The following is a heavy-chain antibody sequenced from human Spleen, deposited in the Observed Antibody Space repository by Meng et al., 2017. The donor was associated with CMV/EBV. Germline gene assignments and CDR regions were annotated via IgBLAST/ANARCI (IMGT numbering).Heavy chain of an antibody. J-gene: IGHJ5*02. V-gene: IGHV4-34*01. CDR2: INHSGNT. D-gene: IGHD3-3*01. CDR1: CGSFSGSS. Sequence: TCAVYCGSFSGSSRSWIRQPPGKGLEWIGEINHSGNTNYNPSLKSRVTISVDTSKNHFSLKLSSLTAADTAMYYCARLLFLEWLFDPWGQGTLVTVSS. CDR3: ARLLFLEWLFDP.